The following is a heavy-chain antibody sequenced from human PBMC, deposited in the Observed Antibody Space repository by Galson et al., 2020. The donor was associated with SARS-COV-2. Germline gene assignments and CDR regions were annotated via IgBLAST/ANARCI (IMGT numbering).Heavy chain of an antibody. V-gene: IGHV3-9*01. Sequence: SLKISCAASGFTFDNYAMHWVRQAPGKGLEWVSGITWHGRNIDYADSVMGRFTISRDNAKNSLSLEMNSLRAEDTALYYCAKDIRASTAIVRGAFDIWGQGTMGTVSS. D-gene: IGHD5-18*01. CDR3: AKDIRASTAIVRGAFDI. CDR2: ITWHGRNI. J-gene: IGHJ3*02. CDR1: GFTFDNYA.